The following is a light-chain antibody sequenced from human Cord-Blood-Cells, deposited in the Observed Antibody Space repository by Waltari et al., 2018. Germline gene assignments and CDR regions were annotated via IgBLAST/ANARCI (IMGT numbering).Light chain of an antibody. CDR2: AAS. J-gene: IGKJ1*01. CDR3: LQHNSYPWT. V-gene: IGKV1-17*01. CDR1: QGIRNG. Sequence: DIQMTQSPSSLSASVGDRVTITCRASQGIRNGLGWSQQKPGKAPKRLIYAASSLQRGVPSRFSGSGSGTEFTLTISSLQPEDFATYYCLQHNSYPWTFGQGTKVEIK.